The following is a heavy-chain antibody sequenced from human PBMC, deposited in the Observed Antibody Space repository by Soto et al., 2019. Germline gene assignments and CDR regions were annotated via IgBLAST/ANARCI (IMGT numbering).Heavy chain of an antibody. V-gene: IGHV3-33*01. J-gene: IGHJ4*02. CDR1: GLSFSDYV. Sequence: QVQVVESGGGVAQPGRSLRLSCTASGLSFSDYVMNWVRQPPGKGLEWVAVIWWHGRDIFYEGSVKGRFTISRDNSKNTLYLQMNSLRVEDTAVYYCARDQGGQSGNFIFDNWGQGTLVTVSS. CDR3: ARDQGGQSGNFIFDN. D-gene: IGHD1-26*01. CDR2: IWWHGRDI.